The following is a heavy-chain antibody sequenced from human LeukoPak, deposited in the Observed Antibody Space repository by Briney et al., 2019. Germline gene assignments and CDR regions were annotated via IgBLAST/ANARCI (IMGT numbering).Heavy chain of an antibody. D-gene: IGHD2-2*01. CDR1: GFTVSSNY. V-gene: IGHV3-66*02. CDR2: IYGGGST. CDR3: AREYCSSTSCSVDY. J-gene: IGHJ4*02. Sequence: GGSLRLSCAASGFTVSSNYMSWVRQAPGKGLEWVSVIYGGGSTYYADSVKGRFTISRDNSKNTLYLQMNSLRAEDTAVYYCAREYCSSTSCSVDYWGQGTLVTVSS.